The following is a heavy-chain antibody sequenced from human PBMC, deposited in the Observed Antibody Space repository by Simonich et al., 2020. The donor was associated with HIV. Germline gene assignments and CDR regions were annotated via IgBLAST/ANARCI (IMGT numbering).Heavy chain of an antibody. CDR3: ARLTAGGLGEYFQH. Sequence: QVQLQQWGAGLLKPSETLSLTCAVYGGSFSGSYWSWIRQPPGKGLEWIGEINHSGNTNYNPSLKRRITISVDTSKNQVSLKLSSVTAADTAVYYCARLTAGGLGEYFQHWGQGTLVTVSS. CDR2: INHSGNT. CDR1: GGSFSGSY. V-gene: IGHV4-34*01. J-gene: IGHJ1*01. D-gene: IGHD6-13*01.